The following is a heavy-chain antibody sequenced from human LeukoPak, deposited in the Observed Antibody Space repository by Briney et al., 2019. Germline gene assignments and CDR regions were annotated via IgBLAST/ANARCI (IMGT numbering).Heavy chain of an antibody. CDR1: GGSISSSSYY. J-gene: IGHJ6*03. CDR2: IYYSGST. D-gene: IGHD3-10*01. V-gene: IGHV4-39*07. CDR3: ARATPHYYGSGSYYPRPNYYYYYYMDV. Sequence: SETLSLTCTVSGGSISSSSYYWGWIRQPPGKGLEWIGSIYYSGSTYYNPSLKSRVTISVDTSKNQFSLKLSSVTAADTAVYYCARATPHYYGSGSYYPRPNYYYYYYMDVWGKGTTVTVSS.